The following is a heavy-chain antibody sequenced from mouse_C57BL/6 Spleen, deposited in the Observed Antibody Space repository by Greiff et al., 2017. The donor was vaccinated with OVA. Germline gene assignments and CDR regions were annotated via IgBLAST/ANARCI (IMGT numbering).Heavy chain of an antibody. Sequence: EVQRVESGPGLVKPSQSLSLTCSVTGYSITSGYYWNWIRQFPGNKLEWMGYISYDGSNNYNPSLKNRISITRDTSKNQFFLKLNSVTTEDTATYYCARARGYFDVWGTGTTVTVSS. J-gene: IGHJ1*03. V-gene: IGHV3-6*01. CDR1: GYSITSGYY. CDR3: ARARGYFDV. CDR2: ISYDGSN.